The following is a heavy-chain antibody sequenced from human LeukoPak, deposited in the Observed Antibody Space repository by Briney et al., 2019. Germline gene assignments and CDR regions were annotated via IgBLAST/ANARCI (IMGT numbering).Heavy chain of an antibody. Sequence: ASVKVSRKASGGTFSSNAISWVRQAPGQGLEWMGGIIPIFGTANYAQKFQGRVTITTDESTSTAYMELSSLRSEDTAVYYCARGRRRYCSGGSCSNYYFDYWGQGTLVTVSS. J-gene: IGHJ4*02. V-gene: IGHV1-69*05. CDR1: GGTFSSNA. CDR3: ARGRRRYCSGGSCSNYYFDY. D-gene: IGHD2-15*01. CDR2: IIPIFGTA.